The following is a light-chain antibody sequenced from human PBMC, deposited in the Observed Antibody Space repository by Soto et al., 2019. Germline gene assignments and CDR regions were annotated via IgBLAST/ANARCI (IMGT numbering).Light chain of an antibody. V-gene: IGLV1-40*01. J-gene: IGLJ2*01. Sequence: QSVLTQPPSVSGAAGQRVTISCTGSSSNIGAGYDVHWYLQLPGTAPKLLIYANNNRPSGVPDRFSGSKSGTSASLAITGLQAEDEADYYCQSYDSSLSGLFGGGTKLTVL. CDR3: QSYDSSLSGL. CDR2: ANN. CDR1: SSNIGAGYD.